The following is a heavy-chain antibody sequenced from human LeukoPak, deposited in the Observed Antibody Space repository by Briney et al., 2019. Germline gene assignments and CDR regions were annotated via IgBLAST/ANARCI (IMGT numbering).Heavy chain of an antibody. J-gene: IGHJ4*02. CDR2: INSDGSGT. Sequence: GGSLRLSCAASGFTFTNYWMHWVRQVSGKGLVWVSRINSDGSGTRYADFVKGRFTISRDNAKSTVYLQMNSLRTDDTAVYYCARDGMTYGRHFDYWGQGILVTLSS. CDR1: GFTFTNYW. CDR3: ARDGMTYGRHFDY. V-gene: IGHV3-74*01. D-gene: IGHD3-10*01.